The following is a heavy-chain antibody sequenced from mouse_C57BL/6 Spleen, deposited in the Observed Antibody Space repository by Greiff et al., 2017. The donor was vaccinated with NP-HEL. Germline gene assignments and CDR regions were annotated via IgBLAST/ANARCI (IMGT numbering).Heavy chain of an antibody. J-gene: IGHJ3*01. CDR2: INPNNGGT. CDR1: GYTFTDYY. CDR3: ATLTGKGAWFAY. Sequence: EVQLQQSGPELVKPGASVKISCKASGYTFTDYYMNWVKQSHGKSLEWIGDINPNNGGTSYNQKFKGKATLTVDKSSSTAYMELRSLTSADSAVYYCATLTGKGAWFAYWGQGTLVTVSA. V-gene: IGHV1-26*01. D-gene: IGHD4-1*01.